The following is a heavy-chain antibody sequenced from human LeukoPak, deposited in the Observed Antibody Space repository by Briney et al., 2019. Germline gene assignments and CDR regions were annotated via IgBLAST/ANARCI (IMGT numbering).Heavy chain of an antibody. D-gene: IGHD6-6*01. Sequence: GRSLRLSCVASGFTLSSYAIQWVRQAPGKGLQWVAVISYDGRNSYYADSLRGRFTISRDNSKNTLYLQMNSLRTEDTAIYSCARGTGSSSPTAYFYYYYMDVWGKGTTVTVSS. CDR2: ISYDGRNS. CDR3: ARGTGSSSPTAYFYYYYMDV. J-gene: IGHJ6*03. CDR1: GFTLSSYA. V-gene: IGHV3-30*04.